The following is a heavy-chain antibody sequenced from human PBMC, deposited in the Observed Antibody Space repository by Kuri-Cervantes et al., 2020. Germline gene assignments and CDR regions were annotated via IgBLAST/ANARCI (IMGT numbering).Heavy chain of an antibody. D-gene: IGHD3-10*01. CDR3: AKDGRSAYGSGSYAENYYYYGMDV. Sequence: SLKISCAAFGLTFDDYAMHWVRQAPGKGLGWVSGISWNSGSIGYADSVKGRFTISRDNAKNSLYLQMNSLRAEDTALYYCAKDGRSAYGSGSYAENYYYYGMDVWGQGTTVTVSS. V-gene: IGHV3-9*01. CDR1: GLTFDDYA. J-gene: IGHJ6*02. CDR2: ISWNSGSI.